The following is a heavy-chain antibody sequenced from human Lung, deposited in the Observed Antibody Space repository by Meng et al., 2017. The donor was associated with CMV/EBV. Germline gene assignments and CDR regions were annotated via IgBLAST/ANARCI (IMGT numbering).Heavy chain of an antibody. CDR1: GFTLSSYE. V-gene: IGHV3-48*03. D-gene: IGHD3-3*01. J-gene: IGHJ3*02. CDR3: AREYYDFWSGNSREAFDI. CDR2: INSGGTTK. Sequence: SCAASGFTLSSYEMNWVRQAPGKGLEWLSYINSGGTTKKYADSVKGRFTISRDNAKNSLNLQMSSLRAEDTAVYYCAREYYDFWSGNSREAFDIWXQGTXVTVSS.